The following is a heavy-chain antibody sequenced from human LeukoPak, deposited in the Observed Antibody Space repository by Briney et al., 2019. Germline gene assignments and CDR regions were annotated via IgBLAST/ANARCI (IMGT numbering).Heavy chain of an antibody. CDR3: ARGGVGFDY. CDR1: GGTFSSYA. CDR2: IIPIFGTT. Sequence: ASVKVSCKASGGTFSSYAISWVRQAPGQGLEWKGGIIPIFGTTNYAQKFQGRVTMTRDTSTSTVYMELSSLRFEDTAVYYCARGGVGFDYWGQGSLVIVSS. V-gene: IGHV1-69*05. J-gene: IGHJ4*02. D-gene: IGHD1-26*01.